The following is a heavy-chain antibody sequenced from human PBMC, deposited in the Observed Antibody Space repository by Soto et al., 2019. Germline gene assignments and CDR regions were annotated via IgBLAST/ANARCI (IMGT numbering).Heavy chain of an antibody. V-gene: IGHV4-59*01. CDR2: IYYSGST. D-gene: IGHD3-10*01. Sequence: ETLSLTCTVSGGSISSYYWSWIRQPPGKGLEWIGYIYYSGSTNYNSSLKSRVTISVDTSKNQFSLKLSSVTAADTAVYYCARVEPYYYGSGSYYPNWFDPWGQGTLVTVSS. CDR1: GGSISSYY. CDR3: ARVEPYYYGSGSYYPNWFDP. J-gene: IGHJ5*02.